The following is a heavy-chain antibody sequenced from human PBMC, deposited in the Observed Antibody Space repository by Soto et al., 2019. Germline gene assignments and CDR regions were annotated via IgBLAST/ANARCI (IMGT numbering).Heavy chain of an antibody. CDR2: ISGSGGST. J-gene: IGHJ3*02. D-gene: IGHD2-2*03. CDR3: AKDGYCSSTSCYDGDAFDI. V-gene: IGHV3-23*01. CDR1: GFTFSSYA. Sequence: GGSLRLSCAASGFTFSSYAMSWVRQAPGKGLEWVSAISGSGGSTYYADSVKGRFTIYRDNSKNTLYLQMNSLRAEDTAVYYYAKDGYCSSTSCYDGDAFDIWGHGTMVTVSS.